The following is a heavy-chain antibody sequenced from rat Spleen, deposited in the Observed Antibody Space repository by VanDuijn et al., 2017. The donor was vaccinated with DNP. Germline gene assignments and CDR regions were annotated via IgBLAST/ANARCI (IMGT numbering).Heavy chain of an antibody. CDR2: INTGSGGA. V-gene: IGHV1-43*01. CDR1: GYTFTTYY. J-gene: IGHJ1*01. CDR3: ARRRLPYWYFDF. Sequence: QVQLRQSGAEPAKPGSSVKISCKASGYTFTTYYIGWIKQTTGQGLEYIGYINTGSGGANYNEKFKGKATLTVDKSSSTAFMQLSSLTPDDSAVYYCARRRLPYWYFDFWGPGTMVTVSS. D-gene: IGHD1-4*01.